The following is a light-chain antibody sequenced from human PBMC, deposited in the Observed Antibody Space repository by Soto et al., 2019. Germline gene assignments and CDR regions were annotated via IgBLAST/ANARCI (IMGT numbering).Light chain of an antibody. Sequence: EIVLTQSPGTLSLSPGGRATLSCRASKSVRSSYLARYQQRPGQGPRLLIFGASCRATGIPDRFSGSGSGTDFVRTISRLEREDFAVYYCQHYGSPLTFGGGTKVELK. V-gene: IGKV3-20*01. CDR1: KSVRSSY. CDR2: GAS. CDR3: QHYGSPLT. J-gene: IGKJ4*01.